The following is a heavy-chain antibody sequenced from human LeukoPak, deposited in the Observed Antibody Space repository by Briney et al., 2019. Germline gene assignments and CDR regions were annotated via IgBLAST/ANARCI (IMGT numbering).Heavy chain of an antibody. J-gene: IGHJ4*02. CDR1: GGSISSGDYY. CDR2: IYYSGST. Sequence: SSETLSLTCTVSGGSISSGDYYWSWIRQPPGKGLEWIGYIYYSGSTYYNPSLKSRVTISVHTSKNQFSLKLSSVTAADTAVYYCAREHYDFWSGFKRIDYWGQGTLVTVSS. CDR3: AREHYDFWSGFKRIDY. V-gene: IGHV4-30-4*08. D-gene: IGHD3-3*01.